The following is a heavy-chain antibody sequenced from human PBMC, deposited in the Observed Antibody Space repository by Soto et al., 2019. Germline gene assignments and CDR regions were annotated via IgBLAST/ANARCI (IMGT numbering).Heavy chain of an antibody. J-gene: IGHJ5*02. D-gene: IGHD6-25*01. CDR3: ARRSAAGP. V-gene: IGHV4-34*01. Sequence: QVQLQQWGAGLLKPSETLSLTCTVYGGSFSGYYWSWIRQPPGKGLEWIGEIKHSGSTNYNPSLKSRVTISVDTSMNQFSLKLSSVTAADTAVYYCARRSAAGPWGQGTLVTVSS. CDR2: IKHSGST. CDR1: GGSFSGYY.